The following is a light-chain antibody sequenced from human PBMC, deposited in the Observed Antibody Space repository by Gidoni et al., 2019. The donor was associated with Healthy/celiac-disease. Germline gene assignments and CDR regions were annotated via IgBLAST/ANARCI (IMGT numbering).Light chain of an antibody. CDR3: QAWDSSSVV. V-gene: IGLV3-1*01. CDR2: QDN. J-gene: IGLJ2*01. CDR1: KLGDKY. Sequence: SDELTQPHSVSVSSGQTASITCSGAKLGDKYACWYQQKPGQSPVLVIYQDNKRPSGIPERFSGSNSGNTATLTISGTQAMDEADYYCQAWDSSSVVFGGGTKLTVL.